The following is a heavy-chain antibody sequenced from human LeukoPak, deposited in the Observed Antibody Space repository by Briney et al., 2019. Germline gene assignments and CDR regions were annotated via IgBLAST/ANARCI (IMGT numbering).Heavy chain of an antibody. J-gene: IGHJ1*01. CDR3: AQDRGYYDSSGYYPAEYFQH. CDR2: IKADGSET. CDR1: GFTFKDYW. Sequence: GGSLRLSCAASGFTFKDYWMIWVRQAPGKGLEWVANIKADGSETYYVDSVKGRFTISRDNSKNTLYLQMNSLRAEDTAVYYCAQDRGYYDSSGYYPAEYFQHWGQGTLVTVSS. D-gene: IGHD3-22*01. V-gene: IGHV3-7*03.